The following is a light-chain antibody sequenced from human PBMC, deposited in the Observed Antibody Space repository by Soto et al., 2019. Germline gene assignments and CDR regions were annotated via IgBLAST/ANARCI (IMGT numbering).Light chain of an antibody. J-gene: IGKJ1*01. Sequence: EIVLTQSPGTLSLSPGERATLSCRASQSVSSNYLAWYQQKPGQAPRLLIYDASNRATGIPARFSGSGSGTEFTLTISSLQPDDFATYYCQQYNSYPWTFGQGTKVDIK. CDR1: QSVSSNY. CDR2: DAS. V-gene: IGKV3-20*01. CDR3: QQYNSYPWT.